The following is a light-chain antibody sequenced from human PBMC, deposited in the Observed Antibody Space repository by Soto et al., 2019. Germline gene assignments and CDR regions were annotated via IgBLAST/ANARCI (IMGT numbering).Light chain of an antibody. Sequence: IVLTQSPGTLSLSPGERATLSCRASQSVDSNYLAWYQQKPGQAPRLLIYGASRRATGIPDRFSGGGSGTDVTLTISRLEPEDFAVYYCQQYSSGMFGQGTKVEIK. CDR1: QSVDSNY. V-gene: IGKV3-20*01. J-gene: IGKJ1*01. CDR3: QQYSSGM. CDR2: GAS.